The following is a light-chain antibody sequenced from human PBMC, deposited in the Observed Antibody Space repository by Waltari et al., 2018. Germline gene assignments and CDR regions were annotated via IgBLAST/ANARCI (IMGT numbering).Light chain of an antibody. Sequence: ETVMTQSPATLSVSPGERATLSCRASQSVSSNLAWYQQKPGQAPRLLIYGASTRATGIPARFSGSGSGTEFTLTIRSLQSEDFAVYYCQQYNNWPLWTFGQGTKVEIK. CDR2: GAS. CDR1: QSVSSN. CDR3: QQYNNWPLWT. J-gene: IGKJ1*01. V-gene: IGKV3-15*01.